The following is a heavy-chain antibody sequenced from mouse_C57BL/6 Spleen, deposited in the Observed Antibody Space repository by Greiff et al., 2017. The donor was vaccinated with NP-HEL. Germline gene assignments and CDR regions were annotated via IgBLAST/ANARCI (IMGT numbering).Heavy chain of an antibody. CDR2: IDPSDSYT. J-gene: IGHJ1*03. D-gene: IGHD1-1*01. V-gene: IGHV1-69*01. CDR1: GYTFTSYW. Sequence: QVQLQQPGAELVMPGASVKLSCKASGYTFTSYWMHWVKQRPGQGLEWIGEIDPSDSYTNYNQKFKGKSTLTVDKSSSTAYMQLSSLTYEDSAVYYCARETTVVARYFDVWGTGTTVTVSS. CDR3: ARETTVVARYFDV.